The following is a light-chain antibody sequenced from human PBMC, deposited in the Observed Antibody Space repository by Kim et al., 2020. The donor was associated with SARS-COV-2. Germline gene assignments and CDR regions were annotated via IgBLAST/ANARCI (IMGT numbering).Light chain of an antibody. CDR3: QQHGNAPLT. CDR1: QSVSSSY. J-gene: IGKJ4*01. CDR2: GAS. Sequence: SPGESAPLSCRASQSVSSSYLAWYQHKPGQAPRLLIYGASSRAAGIPDRFRGSGSGTDFTLTISRLEPEDFAVYYCQQHGNAPLTFGGGTKVDIK. V-gene: IGKV3-20*01.